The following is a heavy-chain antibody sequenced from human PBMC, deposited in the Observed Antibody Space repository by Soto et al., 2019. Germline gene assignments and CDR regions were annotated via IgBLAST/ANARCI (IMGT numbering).Heavy chain of an antibody. CDR3: ARDPWDIVVVPAAIYYMDV. J-gene: IGHJ6*03. V-gene: IGHV3-7*01. D-gene: IGHD2-2*02. Sequence: EVQLVESGGGLVQPGGSLRLSCAASGFTFSSYWMSWVRQAPGKGLEWVANIKQDGSEKYYVDSVKGRFTISRDNAKNSLYLQMNSLRAEDTAVYYCARDPWDIVVVPAAIYYMDVWCKGTTVTVSS. CDR1: GFTFSSYW. CDR2: IKQDGSEK.